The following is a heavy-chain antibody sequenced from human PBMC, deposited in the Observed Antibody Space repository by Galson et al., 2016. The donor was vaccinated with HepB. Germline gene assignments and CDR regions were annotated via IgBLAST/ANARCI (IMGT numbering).Heavy chain of an antibody. CDR1: GGSISSSSYY. J-gene: IGHJ4*02. Sequence: LSLTCTVSGGSISSSSYYWGWIRQPPGKGLEWIGSIYYSGSTYYNPSLKSRVTISVDTSKNQFSLKLSSVTAADTAVYYCARGMTTVTHFDYWGQGTLVTVSS. CDR3: ARGMTTVTHFDY. D-gene: IGHD4-17*01. CDR2: IYYSGST. V-gene: IGHV4-39*01.